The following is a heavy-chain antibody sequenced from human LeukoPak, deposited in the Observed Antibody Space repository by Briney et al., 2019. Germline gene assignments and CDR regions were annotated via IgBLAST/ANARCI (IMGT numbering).Heavy chain of an antibody. Sequence: ASVKVSCKASGYTFTGYYMHWVRQAPGQGLEWMGWINPNSGGTNYAQKFQGRVTMTRDTSIGTAYMELSRLRSDDTAVYYCAREGVDIVVVPAAHPWLYAYWGQGTLVTVSS. J-gene: IGHJ4*02. V-gene: IGHV1-2*02. D-gene: IGHD2-2*03. CDR3: AREGVDIVVVPAAHPWLYAY. CDR2: INPNSGGT. CDR1: GYTFTGYY.